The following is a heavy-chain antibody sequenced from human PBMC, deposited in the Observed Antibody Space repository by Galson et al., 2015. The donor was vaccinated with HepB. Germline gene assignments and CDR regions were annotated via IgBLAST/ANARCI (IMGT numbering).Heavy chain of an antibody. CDR1: GITFNTYS. CDR3: ATVEILVVRGVLRTKSYFDY. V-gene: IGHV3-21*01. D-gene: IGHD3-10*01. Sequence: SLRLSCAASGITFNTYSMNWVRQAPGKGLEWVSSISSSSSYIYYADSVKGRFTISRDNARNSLYLQMNSLRAEDTAVYHCATVEILVVRGVLRTKSYFDYWGRDTLVTVSS. J-gene: IGHJ4*02. CDR2: ISSSSSYI.